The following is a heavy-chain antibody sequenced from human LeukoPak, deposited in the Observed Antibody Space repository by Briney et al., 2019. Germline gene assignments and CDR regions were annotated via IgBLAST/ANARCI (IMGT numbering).Heavy chain of an antibody. Sequence: GDSVKVSCKASGYTFTSYDINWVRQATGQGLESMGWMNPNSGNTGYAQKFQGRVTITRNTSISTAYMELSSLRSEDTAVYYCARFLVSRTRRGQQRHYYYMDVWGKGTTVTVSS. D-gene: IGHD5/OR15-5a*01. CDR1: GYTFTSYD. V-gene: IGHV1-8*03. CDR3: ARFLVSRTRRGQQRHYYYMDV. CDR2: MNPNSGNT. J-gene: IGHJ6*03.